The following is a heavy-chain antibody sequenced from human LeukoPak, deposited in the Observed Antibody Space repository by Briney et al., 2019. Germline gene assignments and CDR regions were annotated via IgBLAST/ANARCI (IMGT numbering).Heavy chain of an antibody. J-gene: IGHJ4*02. Sequence: PGGSLRLSCAASGFTFSSYSMNWVRQAPGKGLEWVSSISSSSYIYYADSVKGRFTISRDNAKSSLYLQMNSLRAEDTAVYYCARDRGGKRVDSSFDYWGQGTLVTVSS. CDR2: ISSSSYI. V-gene: IGHV3-21*01. D-gene: IGHD3-16*01. CDR3: ARDRGGKRVDSSFDY. CDR1: GFTFSSYS.